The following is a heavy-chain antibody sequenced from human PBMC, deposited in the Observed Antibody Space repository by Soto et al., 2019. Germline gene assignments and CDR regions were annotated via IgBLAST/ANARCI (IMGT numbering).Heavy chain of an antibody. J-gene: IGHJ3*02. D-gene: IGHD3-10*01. V-gene: IGHV3-23*01. CDR3: AKYYYGSGSIRAFDI. CDR1: GFTFSSYT. CDR2: IVGSGDNT. Sequence: EVQLLESGGGLVRPGGSLRLSCAASGFTFSSYTMTWVRQAPGERLEWVSSIVGSGDNTYYADSVKGRFTISRDNSKTTRYLQMNSLRAEDTAVYYCAKYYYGSGSIRAFDIWSQGTMVTVSS.